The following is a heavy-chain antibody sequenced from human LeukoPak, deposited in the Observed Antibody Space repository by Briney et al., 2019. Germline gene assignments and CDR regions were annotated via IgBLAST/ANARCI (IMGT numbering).Heavy chain of an antibody. Sequence: GGSLRLSCAASGFTFDDYAMHWVRQAPGKGLEWVSGISWNSGSIGYADSVKGRFTISRDNAKNSLYLQMNSLRAEDMALYYCAKDVMSRVGATGHFDYWGQGTLVTVSS. D-gene: IGHD1-26*01. CDR3: AKDVMSRVGATGHFDY. CDR1: GFTFDDYA. CDR2: ISWNSGSI. J-gene: IGHJ4*02. V-gene: IGHV3-9*03.